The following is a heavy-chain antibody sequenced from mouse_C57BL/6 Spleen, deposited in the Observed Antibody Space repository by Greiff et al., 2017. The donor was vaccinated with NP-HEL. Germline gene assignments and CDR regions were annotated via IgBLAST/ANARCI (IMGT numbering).Heavy chain of an antibody. CDR1: GFTFSSYA. CDR2: ISDGGSYT. J-gene: IGHJ4*01. CDR3: ARTRNYYGSSYVGAMDY. D-gene: IGHD1-1*01. V-gene: IGHV5-4*01. Sequence: EVHLVESGGGLVKPGGSLKLSCAASGFTFSSYAMSWVRQTPEKRLEWVATISDGGSYTYYPDNVKGRFTISRDNAKNNLYLQMSHLKSEDTAMYYCARTRNYYGSSYVGAMDYWGQGTSVTVSS.